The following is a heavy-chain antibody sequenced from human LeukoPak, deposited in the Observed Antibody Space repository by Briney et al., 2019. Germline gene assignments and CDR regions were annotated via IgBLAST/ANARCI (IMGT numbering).Heavy chain of an antibody. CDR1: GGSISSYY. CDR3: GRVFPKKTYYYDSSGYSMLDY. CDR2: IYTSGST. J-gene: IGHJ4*02. D-gene: IGHD3-22*01. V-gene: IGHV4-4*07. Sequence: SETLSLTCTVSGGSISSYYWSWIRQPAGKGLEWIGYIYTSGSTNYNPSLKSRVTMSVDTSKNQFSLKRSSVTAADTAMYYCGRVFPKKTYYYDSSGYSMLDYWGQGTLVTVSS.